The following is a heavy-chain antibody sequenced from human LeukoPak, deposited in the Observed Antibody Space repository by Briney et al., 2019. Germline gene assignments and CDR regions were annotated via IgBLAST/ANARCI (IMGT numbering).Heavy chain of an antibody. V-gene: IGHV4-4*07. D-gene: IGHD4-17*01. CDR2: IYTSGST. CDR3: ARDPTTVTKGFDV. Sequence: SETLSLTCTVSGGSISSYYWSWIRQPAGKGLEWIGRIYTSGSTNYNPSLKSRVTMSVDTSKNQFSLKLSSATAADAAVYYCARDPTTVTKGFDVWGLGTLVTVSS. CDR1: GGSISSYY. J-gene: IGHJ3*01.